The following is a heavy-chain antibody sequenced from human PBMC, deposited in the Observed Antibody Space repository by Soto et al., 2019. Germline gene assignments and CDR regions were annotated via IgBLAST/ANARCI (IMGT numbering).Heavy chain of an antibody. CDR3: AKGRAITVFGVITPFES. D-gene: IGHD3-3*01. CDR1: GFNFSNYA. V-gene: IGHV3-23*01. Sequence: EVQLLESGGDFKQPGGSLRLSCEGSGFNFSNYALNWVRQAPGKRLEWVSVISGNSGTTYYAASVKGRFTISRDNSKKTLYPPMNSLRADDTAVYYCAKGRAITVFGVITPFESWGQGTLVPVSS. J-gene: IGHJ4*02. CDR2: ISGNSGTT.